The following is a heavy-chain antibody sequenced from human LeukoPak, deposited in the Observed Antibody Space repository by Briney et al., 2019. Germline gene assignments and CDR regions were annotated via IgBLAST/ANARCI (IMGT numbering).Heavy chain of an antibody. Sequence: ASVKVSCKASGYTFTGYYMHWVRQAPGQGLGWMGWINPNSGGTNYAQKFQGRVTMTRDTSISTAYMELSRLRSDDTAVYYCATSQYSSGWYDYWGQGTLVTVSS. D-gene: IGHD6-19*01. CDR2: INPNSGGT. CDR1: GYTFTGYY. J-gene: IGHJ4*02. V-gene: IGHV1-2*02. CDR3: ATSQYSSGWYDY.